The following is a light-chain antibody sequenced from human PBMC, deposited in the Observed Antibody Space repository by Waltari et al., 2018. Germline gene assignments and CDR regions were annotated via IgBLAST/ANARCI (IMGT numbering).Light chain of an antibody. CDR2: GAS. V-gene: IGKV3-15*01. Sequence: EIVITQSPVTLSVSPGERATLSCRASQSVSNNLAWYQQKPGQAPRLLMYGASTRATGIPARFSGSGSGTEFTLTISSLQSEDFAVYYCQQYNYWRTFGQGTKVEI. CDR3: QQYNYWRT. CDR1: QSVSNN. J-gene: IGKJ1*01.